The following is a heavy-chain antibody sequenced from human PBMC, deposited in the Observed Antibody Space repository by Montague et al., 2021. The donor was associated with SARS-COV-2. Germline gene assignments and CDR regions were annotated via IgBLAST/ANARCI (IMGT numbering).Heavy chain of an antibody. V-gene: IGHV3-30-3*01. Sequence: SLRLSCAASGFTFSSYAMHWVRQAPGKGLEWVAVIPYDGSNKYYADSVKGRFTISRDNSKNTLYLQMNSLRAEDTAVYYCARDLVGWGSPFDYWGQGTLVTVSS. CDR2: IPYDGSNK. CDR3: ARDLVGWGSPFDY. J-gene: IGHJ4*02. CDR1: GFTFSSYA. D-gene: IGHD7-27*01.